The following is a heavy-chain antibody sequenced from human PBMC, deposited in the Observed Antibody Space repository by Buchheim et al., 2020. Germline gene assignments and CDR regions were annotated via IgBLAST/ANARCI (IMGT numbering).Heavy chain of an antibody. V-gene: IGHV3-15*01. CDR3: TTSRGRYLNMDV. J-gene: IGHJ6*02. D-gene: IGHD1-1*01. CDR1: GFIFINAW. Sequence: EVQLVESGGGLVKPGGSLGLSCAASGFIFINAWMSWVRQAPGKGLEWVGRIKSKADGGTQDYAAPVKGRFTISRDDSKNTLFLQMNSLKTEDTGVYYCTTSRGRYLNMDVWGQGTT. CDR2: IKSKADGGTQ.